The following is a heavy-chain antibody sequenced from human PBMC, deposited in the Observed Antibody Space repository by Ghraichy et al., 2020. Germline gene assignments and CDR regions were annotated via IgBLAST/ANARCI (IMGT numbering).Heavy chain of an antibody. Sequence: SETLSLTCTVSGGSISSFYWSWIRQPPGKGLEWITYIYYSGSTNYNPSLKSRVTTSVDTSKNQFSLRLSSVTAADTAVYYCARVYYDFLYAFDIWGQGTIVTFSS. V-gene: IGHV4-59*08. CDR1: GGSISSFY. CDR3: ARVYYDFLYAFDI. J-gene: IGHJ3*02. CDR2: IYYSGST. D-gene: IGHD3-3*01.